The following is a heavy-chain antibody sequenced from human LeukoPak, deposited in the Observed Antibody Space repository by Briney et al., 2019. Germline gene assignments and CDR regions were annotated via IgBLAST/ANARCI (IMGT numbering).Heavy chain of an antibody. V-gene: IGHV1-8*01. CDR1: GYTFTSYD. D-gene: IGHD4-23*01. CDR2: MNPNSGNT. J-gene: IGHJ5*02. CDR3: ARVGKVRWQQDNWFDP. Sequence: GASVKVSCTASGYTFTSYDINWVRQATGQGLEWMGWMNPNSGNTGYAQKFQGRVTMTRNTSISTAYMELSSLRSEDTAVYYCARVGKVRWQQDNWFDPWGQGTLVTVSS.